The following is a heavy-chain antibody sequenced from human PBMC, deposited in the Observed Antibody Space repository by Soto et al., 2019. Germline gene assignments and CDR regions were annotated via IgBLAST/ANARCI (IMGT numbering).Heavy chain of an antibody. D-gene: IGHD6-13*01. J-gene: IGHJ4*02. CDR3: ARTDAHIRSSSWAFDY. V-gene: IGHV2-70*01. CDR2: IDWDDDK. Sequence: SGPTVANPTPTLTLPCTLSEFSLSTSGMGVGWIRHHPGKALEWLALIDWDDDKYYSTSLKTRLTISKDTSRNQVALTMTNMDPVDSATYYCARTDAHIRSSSWAFDYWGQGTLVTVSS. CDR1: EFSLSTSGMG.